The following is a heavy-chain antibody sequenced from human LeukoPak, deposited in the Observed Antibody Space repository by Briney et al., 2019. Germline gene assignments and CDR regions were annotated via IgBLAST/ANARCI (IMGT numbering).Heavy chain of an antibody. CDR2: MNPNSGNT. Sequence: ASVKVSCKTSGYTFTSYDINWVRQATGQGLEWMGWMNPNSGNTGYAQKFQGRVTMTRNTSISTAYMELSSLRSEDTAVYYCARGSLYYYDSSGYYVSYAFDIWGQGTMVTVSS. D-gene: IGHD3-22*01. J-gene: IGHJ3*02. CDR1: GYTFTSYD. CDR3: ARGSLYYYDSSGYYVSYAFDI. V-gene: IGHV1-8*01.